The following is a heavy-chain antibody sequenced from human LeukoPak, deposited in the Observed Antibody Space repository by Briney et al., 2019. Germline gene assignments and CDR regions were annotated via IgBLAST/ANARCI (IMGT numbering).Heavy chain of an antibody. CDR2: IESETDGGTT. Sequence: KAGGSRRLSCAASGFTFSNAGMSWFHKAPGKGLEWVGGIESETDGGTTHYAAPVKGRFIISRDDSKNTLYLQMNSLKTEDTAVYYCTTTTVTTWLNAFDIWGQGTMVTVSS. J-gene: IGHJ3*02. CDR3: TTTTVTTWLNAFDI. CDR1: GFTFSNAG. V-gene: IGHV3-15*04. D-gene: IGHD4-17*01.